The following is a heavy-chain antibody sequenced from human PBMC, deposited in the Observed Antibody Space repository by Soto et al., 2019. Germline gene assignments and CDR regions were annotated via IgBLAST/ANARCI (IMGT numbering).Heavy chain of an antibody. D-gene: IGHD3-22*01. CDR3: EREKRHPGTAAAGGNYYGSSGSSGYYFAY. CDR1: GGSISSYY. Sequence: QVQLQESGPGRVKPSETLSLTCTVSGGSISSYYWSWIRQPPGKGLEWIGYIYYSGSTNYNPSLNSRATISVESSKNQFPLKLRSVSASDTALSYCEREKRHPGTAAAGGNYYGSSGSSGYYFAYWIQGTLVTVSS. J-gene: IGHJ4*02. V-gene: IGHV4-59*01. CDR2: IYYSGST.